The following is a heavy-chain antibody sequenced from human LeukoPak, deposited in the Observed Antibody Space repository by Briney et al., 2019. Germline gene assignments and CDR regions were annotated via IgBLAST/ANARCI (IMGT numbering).Heavy chain of an antibody. CDR1: GYTLTELS. V-gene: IGHV1-24*01. CDR3: ATDDMEWFPLGY. Sequence: GASVKVSCKVSGYTLTELSMHWVRQAPGKGLEWMGGFDPEDGETIYAQKFQGRVTMTEDTSTDTAYMELSSLRSEDTAAYYCATDDMEWFPLGYWGQGTLVTVSS. D-gene: IGHD3-3*01. CDR2: FDPEDGET. J-gene: IGHJ4*02.